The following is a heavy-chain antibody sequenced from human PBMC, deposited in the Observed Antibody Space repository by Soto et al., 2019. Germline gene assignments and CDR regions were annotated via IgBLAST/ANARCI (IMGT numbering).Heavy chain of an antibody. CDR2: IYYSGST. D-gene: IGHD2-21*02. CDR3: ARDRASAIGYYYSYGTDV. CDR1: GASVNSGNYY. V-gene: IGHV4-61*01. J-gene: IGHJ6*02. Sequence: SETLSLTCTVSGASVNSGNYYWSWIRQPPGKGLEWIGYIYYSGSTNYNPSLKSRVTISLDTSKNQFSLNLSSVTAADTAVYFCARDRASAIGYYYSYGTDVWCQGPTVTVSS.